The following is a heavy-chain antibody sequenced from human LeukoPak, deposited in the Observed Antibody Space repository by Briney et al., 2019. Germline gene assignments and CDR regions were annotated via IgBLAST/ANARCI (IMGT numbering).Heavy chain of an antibody. Sequence: GGSLRLSCAASGFTFSRYSLNWVRQAPGKGLEWVSSISTSSSYIYYADSVKGRFTISRDNAKNSLYLQMNSLRAEDTAVYYCARGTTVTTLPGVVNDAFDIWGQGTMVTVSS. V-gene: IGHV3-21*01. CDR2: ISTSSSYI. CDR3: ARGTTVTTLPGVVNDAFDI. CDR1: GFTFSRYS. D-gene: IGHD4-17*01. J-gene: IGHJ3*02.